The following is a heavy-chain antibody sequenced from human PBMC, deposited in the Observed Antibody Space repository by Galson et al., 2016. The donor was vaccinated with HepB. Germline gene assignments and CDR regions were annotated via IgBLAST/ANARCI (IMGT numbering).Heavy chain of an antibody. V-gene: IGHV3-30*04. CDR2: ISNDGKNK. Sequence: SLRLSCAASGFTFSAYGMHWVRQAPGKGLESVAVISNDGKNKNYADSLRGRFTIPRDNPKNTLSLQMNSLRTEDTAVYYCARRRCTGGSCYSDYWGQGTLVTVSS. D-gene: IGHD2-8*02. CDR3: ARRRCTGGSCYSDY. CDR1: GFTFSAYG. J-gene: IGHJ4*02.